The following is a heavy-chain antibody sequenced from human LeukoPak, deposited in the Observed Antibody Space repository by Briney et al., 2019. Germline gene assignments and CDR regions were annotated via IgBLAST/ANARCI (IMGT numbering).Heavy chain of an antibody. CDR1: GDSVTSYY. Sequence: SETLSLTCTVSGDSVTSYYWSWIRQPPGKGLEWIGYIYSGGSTIYNPSLTSRLTISRDTSKSQFSLKLSSVTAADTAVYYCAINSLGDSSGYDYWGQGTLVTVSS. CDR2: IYSGGST. V-gene: IGHV4-59*08. D-gene: IGHD3-22*01. CDR3: AINSLGDSSGYDY. J-gene: IGHJ4*02.